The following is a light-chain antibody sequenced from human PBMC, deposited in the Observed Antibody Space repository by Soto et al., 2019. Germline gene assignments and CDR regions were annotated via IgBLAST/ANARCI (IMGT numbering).Light chain of an antibody. CDR2: GTS. CDR1: QSVGSTY. V-gene: IGKV3-20*01. CDR3: QQFGGSPLWT. J-gene: IGKJ1*01. Sequence: EIVLTQSPGTLSLSPGERATLSCRASQSVGSTYLAWYQQKPGQAPRLLIYGTSSRATGIPDRFSGSGSGTDFTLTISRLEPEDFAVYYCQQFGGSPLWTFGQGTKVEIK.